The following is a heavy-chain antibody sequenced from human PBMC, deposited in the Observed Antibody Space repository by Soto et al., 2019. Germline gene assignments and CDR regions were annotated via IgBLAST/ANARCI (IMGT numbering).Heavy chain of an antibody. V-gene: IGHV4-59*01. J-gene: IGHJ6*02. CDR3: ARGEDAFFYYGLDV. CDR1: GGSITSFY. Sequence: SETLSLTCTVSGGSITSFYWSWIRRPPGKGLEWIAYIYDTGISGYTPSTSYNPSLKSRVTMSVDTSKSQFSLKLTSVTAADTAVYYCARGEDAFFYYGLDVWGQGITVTVSS. CDR2: IYDTGISGYTPST.